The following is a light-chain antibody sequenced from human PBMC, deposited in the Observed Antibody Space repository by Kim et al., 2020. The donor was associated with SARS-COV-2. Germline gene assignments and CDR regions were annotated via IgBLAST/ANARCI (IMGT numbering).Light chain of an antibody. CDR1: FGSVSTNHF. J-gene: IGLJ1*01. V-gene: IGLV8-61*01. Sequence: GGTVTLTCGLRFGSVSTNHFPSWYQQTPVQGPRTLVYSTSIRSSGVPNRFFGSILGNAAALTITGAQTDDESEYYCVLYMGGGISVFGTGTKVTVL. CDR3: VLYMGGGISV. CDR2: STS.